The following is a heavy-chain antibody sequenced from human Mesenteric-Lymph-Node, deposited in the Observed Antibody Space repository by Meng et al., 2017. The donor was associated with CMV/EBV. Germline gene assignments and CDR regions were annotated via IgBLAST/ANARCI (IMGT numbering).Heavy chain of an antibody. J-gene: IGHJ6*02. CDR3: ARAGGIYDSPDV. D-gene: IGHD3-3*01. V-gene: IGHV3-21*01. CDR2: ISSSGSYI. CDR1: GFTFSSYW. Sequence: GESLKISCAASGFTFSSYWMSWVRQAPGKGLEWVSSISSSGSYIYYADSLKGRFTISRDNAKNSLYLQMNSLRAEDTAVYYCARAGGIYDSPDVWGQGTTVTVSS.